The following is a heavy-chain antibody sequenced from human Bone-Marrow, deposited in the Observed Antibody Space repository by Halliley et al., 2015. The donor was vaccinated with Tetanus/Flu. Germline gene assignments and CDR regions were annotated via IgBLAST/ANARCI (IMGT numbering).Heavy chain of an antibody. D-gene: IGHD3-16*01. V-gene: IGHV4-61*01. J-gene: IGHJ4*02. Sequence: TLSLTCTVSGGSVSSGTFYWNWIRQSPGKGLEWLGYVYFSGSTNYNPSLKSRVTVSVDTANNQFSLSLKSVTAADTAVYYCARLWHQGGDPDYWGQGALVAVSS. CDR2: VYFSGST. CDR1: GGSVSSGTFY. CDR3: ARLWHQGGDPDY.